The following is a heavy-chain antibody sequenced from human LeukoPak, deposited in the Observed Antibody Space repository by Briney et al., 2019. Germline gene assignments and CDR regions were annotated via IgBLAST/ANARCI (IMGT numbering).Heavy chain of an antibody. V-gene: IGHV3-11*01. CDR2: IRSGATTI. CDR3: ARVTVGGWYRIYYYYYYMDV. D-gene: IGHD6-19*01. J-gene: IGHJ6*03. Sequence: KTGGSLRLSCEASGFSFSDYYMSWIRQPPGKGLEWIAYIRSGATTIYYADSVKGRFTISRDNAKNSLYLQMNSLRAEDTALYYCARVTVGGWYRIYYYYYYMDVWGKGTTVTVSS. CDR1: GFSFSDYY.